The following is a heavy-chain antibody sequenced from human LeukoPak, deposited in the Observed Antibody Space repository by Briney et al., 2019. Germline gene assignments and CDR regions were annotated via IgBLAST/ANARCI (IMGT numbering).Heavy chain of an antibody. Sequence: SETLSLTCTVSGGSIRSYYWSWIRQPHGKGLEWIGYIYYSGGTNHNPSLKSRVTMSVDTSKNQFSLKLSSVTAADTAVYYCARDSRYDTSWGQGTLVTVSS. CDR1: GGSIRSYY. V-gene: IGHV4-59*01. CDR2: IYYSGGT. J-gene: IGHJ5*02. CDR3: ARDSRYDTS. D-gene: IGHD3-22*01.